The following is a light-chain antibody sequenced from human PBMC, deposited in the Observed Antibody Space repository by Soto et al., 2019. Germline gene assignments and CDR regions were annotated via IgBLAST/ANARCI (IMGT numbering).Light chain of an antibody. Sequence: SALTQPSSVSGSPGPSITISCTGTSSDVGGYNCVSWYQQHPGKAPKLMIYEVSNLPSGISNRFSGSKSGNTASLTISGLQAEDEADYCCSSYTSSITDVYGSGTKVTVL. J-gene: IGLJ1*01. V-gene: IGLV2-14*01. CDR3: SSYTSSITDV. CDR1: SSDVGGYNC. CDR2: EVS.